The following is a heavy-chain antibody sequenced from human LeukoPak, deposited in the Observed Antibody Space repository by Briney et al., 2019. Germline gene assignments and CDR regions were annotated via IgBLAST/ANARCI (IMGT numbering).Heavy chain of an antibody. CDR2: ISSSGGTK. J-gene: IGHJ3*02. V-gene: IGHV3-48*03. CDR1: GFTFSSYE. Sequence: PGGSLRLSCAVSGFTFSSYEMNWVRQAPGKGLEWVSYISSSGGTKYYADAVKGRFTISRDNAKNSVYLQMNSLRAEDTAVYYCAREKERGGYYFRGAFDIWGQGTMVTVSS. D-gene: IGHD3-22*01. CDR3: AREKERGGYYFRGAFDI.